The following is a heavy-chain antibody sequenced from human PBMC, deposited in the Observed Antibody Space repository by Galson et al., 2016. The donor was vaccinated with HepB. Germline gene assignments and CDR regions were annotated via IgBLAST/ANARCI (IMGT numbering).Heavy chain of an antibody. J-gene: IGHJ4*02. CDR1: GNSISNSPNYY. CDR3: ARDSAEMSAYKTNFDH. V-gene: IGHV4-39*07. Sequence: SETLSLTCTVSGNSISNSPNYYWGWIRQTPGKGLQWIASIYYIGTTYYSPSLKSRVTISINTSNNQFSLKLSSVTAADTAVYYCARDSAEMSAYKTNFDHWGQGTLVTVSS. D-gene: IGHD1-14*01. CDR2: IYYIGTT.